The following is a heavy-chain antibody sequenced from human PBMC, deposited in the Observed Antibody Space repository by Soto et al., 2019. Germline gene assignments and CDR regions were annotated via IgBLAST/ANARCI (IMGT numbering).Heavy chain of an antibody. D-gene: IGHD3-3*01. CDR2: IYYSGST. J-gene: IGHJ5*02. Sequence: SETLSLTCTVSGGSITSSSYYWGWIRQPPGKGLEWIGSIYYSGSTYYNPSLKSRVTISVDTSKNQFSPKLSSVTAADTTVYYCARTYYDFWSGYWRWFDPWGQGTLVTVSS. V-gene: IGHV4-39*07. CDR3: ARTYYDFWSGYWRWFDP. CDR1: GGSITSSSYY.